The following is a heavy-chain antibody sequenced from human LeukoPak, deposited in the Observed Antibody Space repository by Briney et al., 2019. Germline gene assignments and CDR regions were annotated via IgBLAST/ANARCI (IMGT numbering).Heavy chain of an antibody. J-gene: IGHJ6*02. CDR1: GYTFTSYW. CDR2: IDPSDSYT. CDR3: TGHPGIASDLGV. D-gene: IGHD6-13*01. Sequence: GESLKISCQGSGYTFTSYWIGWVRQMPGGGLEWMGRIDPSDSYTNYSPSSQGHVTISADKSITTAYLQWSSLKASDTAIYYCTGHPGIASDLGVWGQGTTVTVSS. V-gene: IGHV5-10-1*01.